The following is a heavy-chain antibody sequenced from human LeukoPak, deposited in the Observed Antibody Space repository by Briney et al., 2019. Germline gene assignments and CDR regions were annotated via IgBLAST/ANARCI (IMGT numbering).Heavy chain of an antibody. CDR3: STDFWRLGFDY. CDR2: IRGKALGWTT. V-gene: IGHV3-49*01. Sequence: TGGSLRLSCIGSGFTFADYGLSWFRQAPGKGLEWVGFIRGKALGWTTEYAASVKGRFSMSRDGSKNIAYLQMDNLKTEDTAVYYCSTDFWRLGFDYWGQGTLVTVSS. J-gene: IGHJ4*02. D-gene: IGHD3-3*01. CDR1: GFTFADYG.